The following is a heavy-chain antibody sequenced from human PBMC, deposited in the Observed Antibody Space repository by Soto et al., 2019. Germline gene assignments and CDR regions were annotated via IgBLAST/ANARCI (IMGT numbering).Heavy chain of an antibody. Sequence: EVHLLESGGDLVQPGGSLRLSCVGSGFTFSRYVMSWVRQAPGKGLEWVSVISGSGGVSYYTDSVKGRFTISRDNSKNTFYLEMKSLGAGDTAVYYCARVDGDHFYNHMDVWGKGTTVTVSS. V-gene: IGHV3-23*01. D-gene: IGHD3-10*01. CDR2: ISGSGGVS. J-gene: IGHJ6*03. CDR1: GFTFSRYV. CDR3: ARVDGDHFYNHMDV.